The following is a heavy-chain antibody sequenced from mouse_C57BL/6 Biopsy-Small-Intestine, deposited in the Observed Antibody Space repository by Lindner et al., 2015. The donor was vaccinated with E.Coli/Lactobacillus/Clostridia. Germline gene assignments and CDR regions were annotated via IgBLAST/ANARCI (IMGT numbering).Heavy chain of an antibody. D-gene: IGHD6-1*01. Sequence: CKASGDRFSSYAISWVRQAPGQGLSGWEGSSPIFGTANYAQKFQGRVTITADESATTAYMELSSLRSEDTAVYYCAARIAADIYWYSDLWGRGTLVTVSS. CDR2: SSPIFGTA. V-gene: IGHV1-81*01. CDR1: GDRFSSYA. J-gene: IGHJ1*01. CDR3: AARIAADIYWYSDL.